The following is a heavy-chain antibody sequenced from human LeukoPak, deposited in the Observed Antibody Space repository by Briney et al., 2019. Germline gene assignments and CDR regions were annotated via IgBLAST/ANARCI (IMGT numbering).Heavy chain of an antibody. CDR2: ITSSSYYI. J-gene: IGHJ5*02. V-gene: IGHV3-21*01. CDR3: ARVRYYDSETLNWFDP. Sequence: GGSLRLSCAASGFTFSDYTMTWVRQAPGKGLQWVSSITSSSYYIYYADSVKGRFTISRDNAKNSLYLQMNSLRAEDTAVYYCARVRYYDSETLNWFDPWGQGTLVTVSS. D-gene: IGHD3-22*01. CDR1: GFTFSDYT.